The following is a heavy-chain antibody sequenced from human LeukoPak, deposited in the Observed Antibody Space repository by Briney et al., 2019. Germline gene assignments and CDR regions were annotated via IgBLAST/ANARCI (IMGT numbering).Heavy chain of an antibody. Sequence: GGSLRLSCAASGFTFSSYWMHWVRQAPGKGLVWVSRINSDGSSTSYADSVKGRFTISRDNAKNTLYLQMNSLRAEDTAVYYCAREGKGRDDISTYDYYYYGMDVWGQGTTVTVSS. J-gene: IGHJ6*02. CDR3: AREGKGRDDISTYDYYYYGMDV. CDR1: GFTFSSYW. V-gene: IGHV3-74*01. D-gene: IGHD3-9*01. CDR2: INSDGSST.